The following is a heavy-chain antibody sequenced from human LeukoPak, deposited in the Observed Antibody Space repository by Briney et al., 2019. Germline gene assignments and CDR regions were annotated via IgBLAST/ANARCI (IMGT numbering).Heavy chain of an antibody. CDR2: ITASGDRT. CDR3: ARRDIVVVVSASDY. Sequence: GGTLRLSCAASGFTFGDYVMIWVRQAPGKGLEWVSGITASGDRTFYGDSVRGRFTVSRDNSKNTVYLQMNSLRVDDTAVYYCARRDIVVVVSASDYWGQGTLVTVSS. J-gene: IGHJ4*02. V-gene: IGHV3-23*01. CDR1: GFTFGDYV. D-gene: IGHD2-15*01.